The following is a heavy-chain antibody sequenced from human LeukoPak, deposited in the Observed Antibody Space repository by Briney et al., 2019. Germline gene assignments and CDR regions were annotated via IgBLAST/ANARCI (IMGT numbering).Heavy chain of an antibody. Sequence: PGGSLRLSCAGSGFTFINYAMSWVRQAPGKGLEWVSGVSGGGVSTYYADSVKGRFTISRDNSKNTLYLQMNSLRAEDTAVYYCTKDNTYYYGSGSCFQHWGQGTLVTVSS. V-gene: IGHV3-23*01. CDR2: VSGGGVST. J-gene: IGHJ1*01. D-gene: IGHD3-10*01. CDR1: GFTFINYA. CDR3: TKDNTYYYGSGSCFQH.